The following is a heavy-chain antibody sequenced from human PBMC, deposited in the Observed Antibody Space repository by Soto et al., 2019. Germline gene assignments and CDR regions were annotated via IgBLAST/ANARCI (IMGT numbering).Heavy chain of an antibody. V-gene: IGHV3-30*18. CDR2: ISSDGSNQ. CDR1: GFTFSSYA. CDR3: AKDGEQWLVYHWYFDL. D-gene: IGHD6-19*01. Sequence: QVQLVESGGGVVQPGRSLRLSCAASGFTFSSYAMHWVRQAPGKGLEWVAVISSDGSNQYYADSVKGRFTISRDISKNTLYLQMHSLRAEDTAVYYCAKDGEQWLVYHWYFDLWGRGTLVTVSS. J-gene: IGHJ2*01.